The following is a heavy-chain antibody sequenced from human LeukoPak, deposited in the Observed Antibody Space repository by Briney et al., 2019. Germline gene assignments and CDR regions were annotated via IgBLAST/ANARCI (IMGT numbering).Heavy chain of an antibody. Sequence: PGGSLRLYCTASGFMFSSYGMSWVRQAPGKGLEWVSSMSGTGDNTFYADSVKGRFTISRDNSKNMLFLQMSSLRAEDTAVYYCAQTHGGSPPRWFHHWGQGALVTVSS. J-gene: IGHJ5*02. CDR2: MSGTGDNT. V-gene: IGHV3-23*01. CDR3: AQTHGGSPPRWFHH. D-gene: IGHD3-16*01. CDR1: GFMFSSYG.